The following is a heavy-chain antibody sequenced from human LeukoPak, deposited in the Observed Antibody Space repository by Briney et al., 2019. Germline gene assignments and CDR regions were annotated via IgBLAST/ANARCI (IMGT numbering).Heavy chain of an antibody. CDR1: EFTFSNYW. Sequence: GGSLRLSCAASEFTFSNYWMSWVRQAPGKGLEWVANIKQDGSEKNYVDSVKGRFTISRDNAKNSLFLQMNSLRAEDPAVYYCARDLAYSSSSPMDYWGQGTLVTVSS. D-gene: IGHD6-6*01. V-gene: IGHV3-7*03. CDR2: IKQDGSEK. J-gene: IGHJ4*02. CDR3: ARDLAYSSSSPMDY.